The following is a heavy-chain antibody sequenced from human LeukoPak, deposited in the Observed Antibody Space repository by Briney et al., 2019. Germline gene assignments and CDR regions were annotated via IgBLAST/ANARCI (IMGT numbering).Heavy chain of an antibody. CDR1: GGSISSYY. V-gene: IGHV4-59*01. CDR2: NYYSGST. D-gene: IGHD3-10*01. J-gene: IGHJ4*02. Sequence: PSETLSLTCTVSGGSISSYYWSWIRQPPGKGLEWIGYNYYSGSTNYNPSLKSRVTISVDTSKNQFSLKLSSVTAADTAVYYCARAKYYYGSGSYYFDYWGQGTLVTVSS. CDR3: ARAKYYYGSGSYYFDY.